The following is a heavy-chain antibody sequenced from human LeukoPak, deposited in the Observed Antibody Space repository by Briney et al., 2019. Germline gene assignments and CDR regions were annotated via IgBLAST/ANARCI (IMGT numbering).Heavy chain of an antibody. CDR3: ARGGLRWPRVYFDY. V-gene: IGHV4-34*01. D-gene: IGHD4-23*01. J-gene: IGHJ4*02. Sequence: SETLSLTCAVYGGSFSGYYWSWIRQPPGKGLEWIGEINHSGSTNYNPSLKSRVTISVDTSKNQFSLKLSSVTAADTAVYYCARGGLRWPRVYFDYWGQGTLVTVSS. CDR2: INHSGST. CDR1: GGSFSGYY.